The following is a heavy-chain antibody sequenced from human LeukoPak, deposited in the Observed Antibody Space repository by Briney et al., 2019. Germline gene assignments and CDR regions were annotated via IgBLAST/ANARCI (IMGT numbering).Heavy chain of an antibody. CDR1: GGSFSGHY. CDR3: AKSYYDSSPDY. J-gene: IGHJ4*02. CDR2: INHSGST. V-gene: IGHV4-34*01. D-gene: IGHD3-22*01. Sequence: KPSETLSLTCAVYGGSFSGHYWGWIRQPPGKGLEWIGEINHSGSTNYNPSLKSRVTISVETSKNQFSLKLNSVTAADTAVYFCAKSYYDSSPDYWGQGTLVTVSS.